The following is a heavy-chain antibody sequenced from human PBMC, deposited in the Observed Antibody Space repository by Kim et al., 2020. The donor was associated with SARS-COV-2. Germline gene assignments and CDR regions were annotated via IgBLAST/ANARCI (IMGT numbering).Heavy chain of an antibody. Sequence: SQTLSLTCAISGDSVSSNSAAWNWIRQSPSRGLEWLGRTYYRSKWYNDYAVSVKSRITINPDTSKNQFSLQLNSVTPEDTAVYYCARDLTSIAAAGKGYNWFDPWGQGTLVTVSS. D-gene: IGHD6-13*01. CDR3: ARDLTSIAAAGKGYNWFDP. V-gene: IGHV6-1*01. J-gene: IGHJ5*02. CDR1: GDSVSSNSAA. CDR2: TYYRSKWYN.